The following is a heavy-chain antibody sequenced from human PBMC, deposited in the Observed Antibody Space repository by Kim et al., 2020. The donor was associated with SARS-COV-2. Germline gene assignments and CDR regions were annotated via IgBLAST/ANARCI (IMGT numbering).Heavy chain of an antibody. CDR2: IYYSGST. D-gene: IGHD5-12*01. CDR1: GGSISSSSYY. V-gene: IGHV4-39*07. J-gene: IGHJ4*02. Sequence: SETLSLTCTVSGGSISSSSYYWGWIRQPPGKGLEWIGSIYYSGSTHYNPSLKRRVTISVDTPKNQFSLKLSSVTAADTAVYYCARGDGYDDYWGQGTLVTVSS. CDR3: ARGDGYDDY.